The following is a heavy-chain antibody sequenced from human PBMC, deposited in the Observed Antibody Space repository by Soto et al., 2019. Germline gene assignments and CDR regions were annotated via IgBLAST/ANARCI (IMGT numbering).Heavy chain of an antibody. CDR3: XXXXXXXXXXLDY. V-gene: IGHV4-59*02. Sequence: QLQLQESGPGLVKPSETLSLTCTVSGGSVSGXXXXWXRQPPGKGLEWIAYIHYTGSSNSNPSLXXXXXXXXXXXXXXXXXXXXXXXXXXXXXXXXXXXXXXXXXXLDYWGKGTLVTVSS. CDR1: GGSVSGXX. CDR2: IHYTGSS. J-gene: IGHJ4*02.